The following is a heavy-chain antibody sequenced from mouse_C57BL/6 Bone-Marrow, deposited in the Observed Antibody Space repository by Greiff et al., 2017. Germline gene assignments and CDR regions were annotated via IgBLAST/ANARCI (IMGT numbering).Heavy chain of an antibody. J-gene: IGHJ3*01. Sequence: VQLHQSGAELARPGASVKLSCKASGYTFPNYGISWVKQRTGPGLAWIGAIYPRSGPTYYHEKFKGKATLTADKSSSKAYMELRSLTSEYTSVYCCARCNWVADWGQGTLVTVSA. CDR2: IYPRSGPT. CDR1: GYTFPNYG. CDR3: ARCNWVAD. V-gene: IGHV1-81*01.